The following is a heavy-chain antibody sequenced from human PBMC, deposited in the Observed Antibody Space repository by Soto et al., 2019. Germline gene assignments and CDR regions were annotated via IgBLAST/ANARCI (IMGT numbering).Heavy chain of an antibody. D-gene: IGHD2-15*01. CDR1: GYTFTSYG. V-gene: IGHV1-18*01. J-gene: IGHJ6*02. CDR2: ISAYNGNT. Sequence: GASVKVSCKASGYTFTSYGISWVRQAPGQGLEWMGWISAYNGNTNYAQKLQGRVTMTTDTSTSTACMELRSLRSDDTAVYYCARESGGSLPSYYCGMDVWGQGTRVTVSS. CDR3: ARESGGSLPSYYCGMDV.